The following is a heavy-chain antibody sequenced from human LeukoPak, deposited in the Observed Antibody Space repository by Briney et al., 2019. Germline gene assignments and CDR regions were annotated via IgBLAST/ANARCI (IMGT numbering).Heavy chain of an antibody. J-gene: IGHJ4*02. D-gene: IGHD1-14*01. Sequence: SETLSLTCAVYGGSFSGYYWSWIRQPPGKGLEWIGEINRSGSTKYNPSLKSRVTISVDTSKNQFSLKLSSVTAADTAVYYCASTGGDFNYWGQGTLVTVSS. CDR1: GGSFSGYY. CDR2: INRSGST. CDR3: ASTGGDFNY. V-gene: IGHV4-34*01.